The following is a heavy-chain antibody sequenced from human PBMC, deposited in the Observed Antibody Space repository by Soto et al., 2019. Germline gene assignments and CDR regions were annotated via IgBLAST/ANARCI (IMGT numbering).Heavy chain of an antibody. CDR2: IVVGSGNT. D-gene: IGHD2-2*01. CDR1: GFTFTSSA. J-gene: IGHJ4*02. Sequence: SVKVSCKASGFTFTSSAVQWVRQARGQRLEWIGWIVVGSGNTNYAQKFQERVTITRDMSTSTAYMELSSLRSEDTAVHYCAAGPLVVPAAPVEAFDYWGQGTLVTVSS. V-gene: IGHV1-58*01. CDR3: AAGPLVVPAAPVEAFDY.